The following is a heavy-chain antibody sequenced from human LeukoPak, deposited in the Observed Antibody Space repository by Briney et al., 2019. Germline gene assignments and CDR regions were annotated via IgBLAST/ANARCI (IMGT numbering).Heavy chain of an antibody. CDR3: SSSPGNYPYPLDY. D-gene: IGHD3-10*01. J-gene: IGHJ4*02. CDR1: GFTFNSYE. Sequence: PGGSLRLSCAASGFTFNSYEMHWVRRAPGKGLEWISYIVSGGDTIYYADSVKGRFTISRDNAKNSLYLQMNSLRVEDTAVYYCSSSPGNYPYPLDYWGQGTLVTVSS. CDR2: IVSGGDTI. V-gene: IGHV3-48*03.